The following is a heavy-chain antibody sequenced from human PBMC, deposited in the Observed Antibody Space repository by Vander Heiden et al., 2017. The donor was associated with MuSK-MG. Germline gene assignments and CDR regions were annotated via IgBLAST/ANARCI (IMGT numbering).Heavy chain of an antibody. CDR2: INPSGGST. CDR3: ARDPRHYYDSSGDY. V-gene: IGHV1-46*01. CDR1: GYTFTSYY. D-gene: IGHD3-22*01. Sequence: QVQLVQSGAAVKKPGASVKVSCKASGYTFTSYYRHCVRQAHGQGLEWMGIINPSGGSTSYAQKFQGRVTMTRDTSTSTVYMELSSLRSEDTAVYYCARDPRHYYDSSGDYWGQGTLGTVAS. J-gene: IGHJ4*02.